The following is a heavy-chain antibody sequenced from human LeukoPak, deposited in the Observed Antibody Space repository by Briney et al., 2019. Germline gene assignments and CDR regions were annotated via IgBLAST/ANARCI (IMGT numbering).Heavy chain of an antibody. Sequence: PGESLRLSCAASGLTFSDYYMSWIRQAPGKGLEWVSYISSSGSTIYYADSVKGRFTISRDNAKNSLYLQMNSLRADDTAVYYCAAASTVPAATFDPWGQGTLVTVSS. D-gene: IGHD2-2*01. J-gene: IGHJ5*02. CDR1: GLTFSDYY. CDR2: ISSSGSTI. V-gene: IGHV3-11*01. CDR3: AAASTVPAATFDP.